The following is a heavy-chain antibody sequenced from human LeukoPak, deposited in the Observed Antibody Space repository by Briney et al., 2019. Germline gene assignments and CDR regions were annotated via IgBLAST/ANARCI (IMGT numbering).Heavy chain of an antibody. D-gene: IGHD1-1*01. CDR3: ARQLGPIYRSLDY. CDR1: GYTFTRFT. CDR2: ITSKTDNP. Sequence: GASVKVSCKASGYTFTRFTIDWVRQAPGQGLEWLGWITSKTDNPTYAQGFSGRLIMSLDTSVATAYLQITDLQAEDTAVYYCARQLGPIYRSLDYWGQGTLVAVSS. J-gene: IGHJ4*02. V-gene: IGHV7-4-1*02.